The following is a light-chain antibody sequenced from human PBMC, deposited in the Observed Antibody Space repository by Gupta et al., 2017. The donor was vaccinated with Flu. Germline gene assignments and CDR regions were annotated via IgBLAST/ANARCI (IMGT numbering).Light chain of an antibody. CDR2: DAS. CDR1: QNIGSD. CDR3: QQYNKWPPLT. V-gene: IGKV3D-15*03. Sequence: AIVALSCRASQNIGSDLAWFQQRPGQAPRLLIYDASIRATSVPARFSGSWSGTEFTLTISILQSEDFAVYFCQQYNKWPPLTFGGGTKVEIK. J-gene: IGKJ4*01.